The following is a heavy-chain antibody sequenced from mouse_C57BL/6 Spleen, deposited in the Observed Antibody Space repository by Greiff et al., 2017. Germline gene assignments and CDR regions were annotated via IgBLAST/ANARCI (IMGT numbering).Heavy chain of an antibody. CDR2: IWSDGST. J-gene: IGHJ2*01. CDR1: GFSLTSYG. Sequence: QVQLKQSGPGLVAPSQSLSITCTVSGFSLTSYGVHWVRQPPGKGLEWLVVIWSDGSTTYNSALKSSLSIRKDNSKSQVFLKMNSLQTDDTAMYYCARQGLEVGYFDYWGQGTTLTVSS. D-gene: IGHD1-1*02. CDR3: ARQGLEVGYFDY. V-gene: IGHV2-6-1*01.